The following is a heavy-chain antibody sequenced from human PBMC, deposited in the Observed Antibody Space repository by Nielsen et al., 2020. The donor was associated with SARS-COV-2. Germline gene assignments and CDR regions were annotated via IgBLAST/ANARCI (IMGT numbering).Heavy chain of an antibody. J-gene: IGHJ6*02. CDR3: ARTYCSGGRCYADYFYYYGMDV. D-gene: IGHD2-15*01. CDR1: GGSISSSSYY. CDR2: IYYSGST. Sequence: SETLSLTCTVSGGSISSSSYYWGWIRQPPGKGLEWIGSIYYSGSTYYNPSLKSRVTISVDTSKNQFSLKLSSVTAADTAVYYCARTYCSGGRCYADYFYYYGMDVWGQGTTVTVSS. V-gene: IGHV4-39*01.